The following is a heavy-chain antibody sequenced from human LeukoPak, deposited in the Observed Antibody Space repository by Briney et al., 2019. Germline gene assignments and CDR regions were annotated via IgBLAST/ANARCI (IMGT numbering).Heavy chain of an antibody. CDR1: GLTFSPYW. CDR2: INQNGREK. CDR3: ARSLGDD. D-gene: IGHD3-16*01. J-gene: IGHJ4*02. Sequence: GGSLRLSCEVSGLTFSPYWMTWVRQAPGKGLEWVASINQNGREKYYVGSVKGRFTISRDNAKDSLYLQMNSLRDEDTAVYYCARSLGDDWGQGTLVTVSS. V-gene: IGHV3-7*01.